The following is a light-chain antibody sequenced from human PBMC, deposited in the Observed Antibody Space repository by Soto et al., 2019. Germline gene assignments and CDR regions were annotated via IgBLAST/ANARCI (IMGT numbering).Light chain of an antibody. V-gene: IGKV3-20*01. Sequence: EIVLTQSPGTLSLSPGERATLSCRASQTVRTNYLAWFQHKPGQAPRLLIYGASSRATGIPDRFSGSGSGTDFTLTIHRLEPEDFAVYFCQQYSDSPLTFGGGTKVEIK. CDR3: QQYSDSPLT. CDR1: QTVRTNY. J-gene: IGKJ4*01. CDR2: GAS.